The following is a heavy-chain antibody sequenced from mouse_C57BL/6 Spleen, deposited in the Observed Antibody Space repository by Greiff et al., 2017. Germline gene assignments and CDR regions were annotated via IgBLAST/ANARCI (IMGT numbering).Heavy chain of an antibody. V-gene: IGHV1-77*01. CDR3: ARLPIPNYYGSSYGYFDV. CDR2: IGPGSGST. Sequence: QVQLQQSGAELVKPGASVKISCKASGYTFTDYYINWVKQRPGQGLEWIGKIGPGSGSTYYNEKFKGKATLTADKSSSTAYMQLSSLTSEDSAVYFCARLPIPNYYGSSYGYFDVWGTGTTVTVSS. J-gene: IGHJ1*03. CDR1: GYTFTDYY. D-gene: IGHD1-1*01.